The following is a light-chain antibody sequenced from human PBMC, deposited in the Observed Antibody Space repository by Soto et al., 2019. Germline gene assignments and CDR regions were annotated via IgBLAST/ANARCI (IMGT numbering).Light chain of an antibody. CDR3: QQYNNWPPYT. Sequence: EMVMTQSPATLSVSPGERATLSCRASQSVSSNLAWYQQKPGQAPRLLIYGASTRATGIPARVSGSGSGTELTLTISSLRSEDFAVYDCQQYNNWPPYTFGQGTKVDIK. CDR1: QSVSSN. J-gene: IGKJ2*01. CDR2: GAS. V-gene: IGKV3D-15*01.